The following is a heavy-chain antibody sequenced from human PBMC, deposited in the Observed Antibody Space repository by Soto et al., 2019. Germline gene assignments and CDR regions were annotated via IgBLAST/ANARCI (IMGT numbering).Heavy chain of an antibody. V-gene: IGHV3-30*18. CDR3: AKRGSVAGTPNHFDY. D-gene: IGHD6-19*01. J-gene: IGHJ4*02. CDR1: GFTFSSYG. Sequence: GGSLRLSCAASGFTFSSYGMHWVRQAPGKGLEWVAVISYDGSNKYYADSVKGRFTISRDNSKNTLYLQMNSLRAADTAVYYCAKRGSVAGTPNHFDYWGQGT. CDR2: ISYDGSNK.